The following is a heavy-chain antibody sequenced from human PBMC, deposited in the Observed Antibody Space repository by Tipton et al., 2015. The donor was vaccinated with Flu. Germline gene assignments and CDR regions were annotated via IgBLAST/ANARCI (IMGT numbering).Heavy chain of an antibody. J-gene: IGHJ4*02. CDR3: ARYPGEFWSGGFDY. CDR2: ISSSSSYI. V-gene: IGHV3-21*01. CDR1: GFTFSSYS. Sequence: SLRLSCAASGFTFSSYSMNWVRQAPGKGLEWVSSISSSSSYIYYADSVKGRFTISRDNAKNSLYLQMNSLRAEDTAVYYCARYPGEFWSGGFDYWGQGTLVTVSS. D-gene: IGHD3-3*01.